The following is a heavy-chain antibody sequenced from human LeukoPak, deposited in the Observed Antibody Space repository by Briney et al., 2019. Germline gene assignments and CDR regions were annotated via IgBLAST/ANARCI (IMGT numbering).Heavy chain of an antibody. CDR1: GFTFSSFW. D-gene: IGHD4-17*01. J-gene: IGHJ4*02. CDR3: ARGGYGAHMG. Sequence: GGSLRLSCAASGFTFSSFWMHWVRQVPGKGLVWVSGLNSDGSTTGSADSVRGRFTISRDNAKSTLYLQMNSLRAEDTAVYYCARGGYGAHMGWGQGTLVTVSS. CDR2: LNSDGSTT. V-gene: IGHV3-74*01.